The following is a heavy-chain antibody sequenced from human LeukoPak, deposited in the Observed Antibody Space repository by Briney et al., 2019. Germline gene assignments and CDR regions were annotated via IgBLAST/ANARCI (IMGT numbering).Heavy chain of an antibody. CDR2: ISAYNGNT. J-gene: IGHJ4*02. CDR3: ARAPRSGSYYFYFDY. V-gene: IGHV1-18*01. Sequence: ASVKVSCKASGYTFTSYGISWVRQAPGQGLEWMGWISAYNGNTNHAQKLQGRVTMTTDTSTSTAYMELRSLRSDDTAVYYCARAPRSGSYYFYFDYWGQGTLVTVSS. CDR1: GYTFTSYG. D-gene: IGHD1-26*01.